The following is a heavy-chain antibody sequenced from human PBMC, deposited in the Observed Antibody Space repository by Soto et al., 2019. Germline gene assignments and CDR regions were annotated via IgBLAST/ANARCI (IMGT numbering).Heavy chain of an antibody. CDR1: GFTFSSYA. CDR3: ARTHQPYSSSWYLNRSDYYGMDV. D-gene: IGHD6-13*01. CDR2: ISYDGSNK. Sequence: GGSLRLSCAASGFTFSSYAMHWVRQAPGKGLEWVAVISYDGSNKYYADSVKGRFTISRDNSKNTLYLQMNSLRAEDTAVYYCARTHQPYSSSWYLNRSDYYGMDVWGQGTTVTASS. V-gene: IGHV3-30-3*01. J-gene: IGHJ6*02.